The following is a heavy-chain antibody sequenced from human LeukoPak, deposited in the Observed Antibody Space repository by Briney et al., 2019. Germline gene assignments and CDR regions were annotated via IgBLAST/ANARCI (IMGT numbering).Heavy chain of an antibody. D-gene: IGHD1-26*01. Sequence: GWALRLTCAASGFTFDDYGMSWVRQAPGKGREWVSGINWYGGSTGYADSVKARFTIYRDNAKNSLYLQMNSLRAEDTAVYYCERDEVGATGNWGQGTLVTVSS. J-gene: IGHJ4*02. CDR2: INWYGGST. CDR1: GFTFDDYG. V-gene: IGHV3-20*04. CDR3: ERDEVGATGN.